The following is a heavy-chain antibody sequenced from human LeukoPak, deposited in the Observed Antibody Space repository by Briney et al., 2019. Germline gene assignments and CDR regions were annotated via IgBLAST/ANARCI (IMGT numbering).Heavy chain of an antibody. D-gene: IGHD3-10*01. CDR3: ARQTSLLLWFGELHYNWFDP. V-gene: IGHV4-39*01. J-gene: IGHJ5*02. CDR1: GGSISSSSYY. Sequence: SETLSLTCTVSGGSISSSSYYWGWIRQPPGKGLEWIGSIYYSGSTYYNPSLKSRVTISVYTSKNQFSLKLSSVTADDTAVYYCARQTSLLLWFGELHYNWFDPWGQGTLVTVSS. CDR2: IYYSGST.